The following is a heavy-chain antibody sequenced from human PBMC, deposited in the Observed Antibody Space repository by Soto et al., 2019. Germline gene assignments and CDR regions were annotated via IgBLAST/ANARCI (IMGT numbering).Heavy chain of an antibody. J-gene: IGHJ4*02. CDR1: GGSVNSGTAY. V-gene: IGHV4-61*03. D-gene: IGHD3-9*01. CDR3: AVVRWLSEYDIVTGYYIFDQ. CDR2: TSNSGSA. Sequence: SETLSLTCTVSGGSVNSGTAYWSWTRQPPGKGLEWIGYTSNSGSAKYNPSLKSRVTITTDTSTNHFSLKLTSVTAADTAVDYCAVVRWLSEYDIVTGYYIFDQWGRGTLVTVSS.